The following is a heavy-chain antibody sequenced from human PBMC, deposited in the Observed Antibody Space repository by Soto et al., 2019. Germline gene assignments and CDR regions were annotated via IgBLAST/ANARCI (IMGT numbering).Heavy chain of an antibody. CDR2: ITSGSYYI. J-gene: IGHJ4*02. CDR1: GFTFSSYT. CDR3: TREHVVTIFRRGQRGSFDN. Sequence: PGGSLRLSCAAYGFTFSSYTMNWVRQAPCKWLEWVSFITSGSYYIYYSDSVKGRFTIPRDDANNSLFLQMSSLRAEDTAVYYCTREHVVTIFRRGQRGSFDNWSQGTLVTVSS. V-gene: IGHV3-21*01. D-gene: IGHD3-9*01.